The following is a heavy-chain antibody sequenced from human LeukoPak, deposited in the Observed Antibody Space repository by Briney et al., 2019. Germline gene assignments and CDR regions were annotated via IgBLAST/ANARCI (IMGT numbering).Heavy chain of an antibody. V-gene: IGHV3-11*04. Sequence: PSETLSLTCAVYGGSFSGYYWSWIRQPPGKGLEWVSYISRGRPTIHYADSVKGRFTISRDNAKNSLYLQMNSLRDEDTAVYYCVRDPEALDYWGQGTLVTVSS. CDR1: GGSFSGYY. CDR3: VRDPEALDY. J-gene: IGHJ4*02. CDR2: ISRGRPTI.